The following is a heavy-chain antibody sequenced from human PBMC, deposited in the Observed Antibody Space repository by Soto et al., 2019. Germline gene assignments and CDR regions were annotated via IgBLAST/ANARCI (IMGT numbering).Heavy chain of an antibody. CDR2: MNPNSGNT. CDR3: ARRDRDHDFWSGYDYMDV. D-gene: IGHD3-3*01. Sequence: QVQLVQSGAAVKKPGASVKVSCKASGYTFTSYEINWVRQATGQGLEWMGWMNPNSGNTGYAQKFQDRVTMTRNTSISTAYMELSSLRSEDTAVYYCARRDRDHDFWSGYDYMDVWGKGTTVTVSS. J-gene: IGHJ6*03. V-gene: IGHV1-8*01. CDR1: GYTFTSYE.